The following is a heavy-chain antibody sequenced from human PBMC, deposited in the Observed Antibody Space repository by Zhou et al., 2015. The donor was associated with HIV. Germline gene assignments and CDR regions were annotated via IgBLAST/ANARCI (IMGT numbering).Heavy chain of an antibody. Sequence: QVQLVQSGAEVKKPGSSVKVSCKASGGTFSSYAISWVRQAPGQGLEWMGGIIPIFGTANYAQKFQGRVTITADESTSTAYMELSSLRSEDTAVYYCAREPNMRLPRAYYYYYGMDVWGQGTTVTVSS. D-gene: IGHD6-25*01. CDR3: AREPNMRLPRAYYYYYGMDV. V-gene: IGHV1-69*12. CDR2: IIPIFGTA. J-gene: IGHJ6*02. CDR1: GGTFSSYA.